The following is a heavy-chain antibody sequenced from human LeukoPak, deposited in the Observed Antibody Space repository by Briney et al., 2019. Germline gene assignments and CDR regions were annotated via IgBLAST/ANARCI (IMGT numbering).Heavy chain of an antibody. J-gene: IGHJ3*02. D-gene: IGHD1-26*01. Sequence: VASVKVSCKASGYTFTSYGISWVRQAPGQGLEWMGWISAYNGTTIHAQKLQDRVTMTTDTPTSTGYMELRSLISDDTAVYYCARPIGEHAFDIWGQGTMVTVSS. CDR1: GYTFTSYG. V-gene: IGHV1-18*01. CDR3: ARPIGEHAFDI. CDR2: ISAYNGTT.